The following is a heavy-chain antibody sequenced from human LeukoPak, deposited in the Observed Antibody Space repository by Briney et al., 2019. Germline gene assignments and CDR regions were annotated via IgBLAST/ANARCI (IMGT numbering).Heavy chain of an antibody. CDR2: IGTAGDT. J-gene: IGHJ4*02. CDR1: GFTFSSYD. Sequence: PGGSLRLSCAASGFTFSSYDMHWVRQATGKGLEWVSAIGTAGDTYYPGSVKGRFTTSRENAKNSLHLQMNSLRAGDTAVYYCAREGSSGLPLDYWGQGTLVTVSS. D-gene: IGHD6-19*01. V-gene: IGHV3-13*01. CDR3: AREGSSGLPLDY.